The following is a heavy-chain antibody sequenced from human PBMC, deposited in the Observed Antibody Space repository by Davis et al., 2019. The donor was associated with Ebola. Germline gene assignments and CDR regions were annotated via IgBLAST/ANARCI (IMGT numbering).Heavy chain of an antibody. J-gene: IGHJ6*02. CDR1: GFTFSSYA. CDR3: ARDKVSEQWLIQHYYYYGMDV. V-gene: IGHV3-30-3*01. CDR2: ISYDGSNK. D-gene: IGHD6-19*01. Sequence: PGGSLRLSCAASGFTFSSYAMHWVRQAPGKGLEWVAVISYDGSNKYYADSVKGRFTISRDNSKNTLYLQMNSLRAEDTAVYYCARDKVSEQWLIQHYYYYGMDVWGQGTTVTVSS.